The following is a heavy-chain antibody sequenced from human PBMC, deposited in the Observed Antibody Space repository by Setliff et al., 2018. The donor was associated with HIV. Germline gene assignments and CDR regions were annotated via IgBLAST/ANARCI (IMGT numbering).Heavy chain of an antibody. D-gene: IGHD3-22*01. J-gene: IGHJ6*03. CDR3: AREDYDSSGYRGHYMDV. Sequence: SVKVSCKASGGTFSSYAISWVRQAPGQGLEWMGGIIPIFGTANYAQKFQGRVTITTDESTSTAYMVLSSLRSEDTAVYYCAREDYDSSGYRGHYMDVWGKGTTVTVSS. CDR1: GGTFSSYA. V-gene: IGHV1-69*05. CDR2: IIPIFGTA.